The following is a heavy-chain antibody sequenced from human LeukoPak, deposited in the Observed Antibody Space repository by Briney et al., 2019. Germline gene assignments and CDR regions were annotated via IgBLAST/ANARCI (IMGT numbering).Heavy chain of an antibody. Sequence: GGSLRLSCAASGFTFSSYWMSWVRQAPGKGLEWVANIKQDGSEKYYVDSVKGRFTIPRDNAKNSLYLQMNSLRAEDTAVYYCARVGSSSWYYFDYWGQGTLVTVSS. CDR3: ARVGSSSWYYFDY. J-gene: IGHJ4*02. CDR2: IKQDGSEK. D-gene: IGHD6-13*01. CDR1: GFTFSSYW. V-gene: IGHV3-7*03.